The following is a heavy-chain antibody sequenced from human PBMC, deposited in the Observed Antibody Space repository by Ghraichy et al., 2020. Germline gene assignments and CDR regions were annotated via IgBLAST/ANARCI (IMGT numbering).Heavy chain of an antibody. CDR1: GGSISSYY. J-gene: IGHJ2*01. V-gene: IGHV4-59*08. Sequence: ESLNISCTVSGGSISSYYWSWIRQPPGKGLEWIGYIYYSGSTNYNPSLKSRVTISVDTSKNQFSLKLISVTAADTAVYYCARHKSDDFWSGYQNWYFDLWGRGTLVTVSS. CDR2: IYYSGST. CDR3: ARHKSDDFWSGYQNWYFDL. D-gene: IGHD3-3*01.